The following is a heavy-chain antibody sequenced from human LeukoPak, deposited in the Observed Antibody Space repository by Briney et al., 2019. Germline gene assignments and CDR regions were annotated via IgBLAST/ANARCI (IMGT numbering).Heavy chain of an antibody. CDR2: ISSSGGTI. Sequence: GGSLRLSCAASGFTFSDYYMSWIRQAPGKGLEWVSYISSSGGTIYYADSVKGRFTISRDNAKNSLYLQMNSLRAEDTAVYYCATPPSYAVLGYWGQGTLVTVSS. CDR1: GFTFSDYY. CDR3: ATPPSYAVLGY. J-gene: IGHJ4*02. D-gene: IGHD1-26*01. V-gene: IGHV3-11*04.